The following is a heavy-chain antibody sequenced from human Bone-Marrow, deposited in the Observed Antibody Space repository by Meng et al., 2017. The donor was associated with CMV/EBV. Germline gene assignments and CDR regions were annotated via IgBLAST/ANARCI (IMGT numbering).Heavy chain of an antibody. V-gene: IGHV3-7*01. J-gene: IGHJ4*02. Sequence: GESLKISCAASGFTFDDYAMHWVRQAPGKGLEWVANIKQDGSEKYYVDSVKGRFTISRDNAKNSLYLQMTSLRAEDTAVYYCARERGYSGYEDYWGQGTLVTVSS. D-gene: IGHD5-12*01. CDR1: GFTFDDYA. CDR2: IKQDGSEK. CDR3: ARERGYSGYEDY.